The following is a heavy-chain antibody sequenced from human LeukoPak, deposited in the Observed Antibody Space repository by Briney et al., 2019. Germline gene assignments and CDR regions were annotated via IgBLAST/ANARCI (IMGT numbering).Heavy chain of an antibody. Sequence: ASVKVSCKASGYTFTSYGISWVRQAPGQGLEWMEWISAYNGNTNYAQKLQGRVTMTTDTSTSTAYMELSSLRSEDTAVYYCARVARILTGLYYFDYWGQGTLVTVSS. CDR3: ARVARILTGLYYFDY. CDR2: ISAYNGNT. CDR1: GYTFTSYG. V-gene: IGHV1-18*01. J-gene: IGHJ4*02. D-gene: IGHD3-9*01.